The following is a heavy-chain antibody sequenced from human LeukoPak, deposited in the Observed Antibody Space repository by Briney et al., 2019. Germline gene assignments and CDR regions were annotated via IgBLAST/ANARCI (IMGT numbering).Heavy chain of an antibody. J-gene: IGHJ2*01. CDR3: AREGATDWYFHL. V-gene: IGHV3-74*01. CDR1: GFTFSSYW. Sequence: GGSLRLSCAASGFTFSSYWMHWVRQAPGKGLVWVSRINSDGSSTSYADSVKGRFTISRDNAKNTLYLQISSLRAEDTAVYYCAREGATDWYFHLWGRGTLVTVSS. D-gene: IGHD5-12*01. CDR2: INSDGSST.